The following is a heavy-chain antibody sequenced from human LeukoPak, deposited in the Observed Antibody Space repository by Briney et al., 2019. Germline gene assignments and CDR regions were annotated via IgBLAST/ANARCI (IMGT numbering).Heavy chain of an antibody. J-gene: IGHJ4*02. Sequence: GGSLRLSCAASGFTFSSYSMNWVRQAPGKGLEWVSSISSSSSYIYYADSVKGRFTISRDNAKNSLYLQMNSLRAEDTAVYYCARGRSVQGDLDYWGQGTLVTVSS. V-gene: IGHV3-21*01. D-gene: IGHD3-16*01. CDR2: ISSSSSYI. CDR3: ARGRSVQGDLDY. CDR1: GFTFSSYS.